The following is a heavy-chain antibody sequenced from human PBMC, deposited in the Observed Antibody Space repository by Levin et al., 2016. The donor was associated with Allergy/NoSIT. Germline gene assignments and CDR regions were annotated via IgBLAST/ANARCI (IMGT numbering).Heavy chain of an antibody. CDR3: TTKYYDFWSGYYTGYGMDV. J-gene: IGHJ6*02. CDR1: GFTFSNAW. V-gene: IGHV3-15*01. Sequence: GESLKISCAASGFTFSNAWMSWVRQAPGKGLEWVGRIKSKTDGGTTDYAAPVKGRFTISRDDSKNTLYLQMNSLKTEDTAVYYCTTKYYDFWSGYYTGYGMDVWGQGTTVTVSS. D-gene: IGHD3-3*01. CDR2: IKSKTDGGTT.